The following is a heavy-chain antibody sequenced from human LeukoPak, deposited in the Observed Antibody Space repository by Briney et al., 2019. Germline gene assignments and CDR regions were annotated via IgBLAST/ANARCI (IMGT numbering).Heavy chain of an antibody. CDR2: ISYDGSNK. V-gene: IGHV3-30-3*01. J-gene: IGHJ4*02. D-gene: IGHD6-19*01. CDR1: GFTFSSYA. CDR3: AREQWLVGSFDY. Sequence: GGSLRLSCAASGFTFSSYAMHWVRQAPGKGLEWVAVISYDGSNKYYADSVKGRFTISRDNSKNTLYLQMNSLRAEDTAVYYCAREQWLVGSFDYWGQGTLVTVSS.